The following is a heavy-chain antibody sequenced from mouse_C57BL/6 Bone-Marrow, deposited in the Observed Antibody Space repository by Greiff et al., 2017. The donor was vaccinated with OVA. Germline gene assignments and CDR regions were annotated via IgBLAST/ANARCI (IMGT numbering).Heavy chain of an antibody. CDR3: ARNETYSNSMDY. CDR2: IHPNSGST. CDR1: GYTFTSYW. Sequence: QVQLQQPGAELVKPGASVKLSCKASGYTFTSYWMHWVKQRPGRGLEWIGMIHPNSGSTNYNEKFKSKATLTVDKSSSTAYMQLSSLTSEDSAVYYCARNETYSNSMDYWGQGTSVTVSS. J-gene: IGHJ4*01. V-gene: IGHV1-64*01. D-gene: IGHD2-5*01.